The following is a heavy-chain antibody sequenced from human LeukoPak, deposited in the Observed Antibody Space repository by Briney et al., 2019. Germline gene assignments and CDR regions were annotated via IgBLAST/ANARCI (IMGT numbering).Heavy chain of an antibody. D-gene: IGHD1-26*01. J-gene: IGHJ4*02. CDR1: GYSISSGYY. CDR2: IYYSGST. V-gene: IGHV4-38-2*02. CDR3: VKSGGYGLIDY. Sequence: SETLSLTCTVSGYSISSGYYWGWIRQPPGKGLEWIGSIYYSGSTYYNPSLKSRVTISVDTSKNQFSLKLSSVTAADTAMYFCVKSGGYGLIDYWGQGTLVTVSS.